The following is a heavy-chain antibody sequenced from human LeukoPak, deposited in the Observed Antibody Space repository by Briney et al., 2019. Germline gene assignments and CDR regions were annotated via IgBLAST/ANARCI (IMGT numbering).Heavy chain of an antibody. J-gene: IGHJ6*03. CDR1: GFTFSSYG. D-gene: IGHD2-2*01. CDR2: IRYDGSNK. V-gene: IGHV3-30*02. Sequence: GGSLRLSCAASGFTFSSYGMHWVRQAPGKGLEWVTFIRYDGSNKFYVDSVKGRFTISRDNSKNTLYLQMNSLRPEDTAVYYCAKAGYCRSTTCPDYYYMDVWGKGTTVTVSS. CDR3: AKAGYCRSTTCPDYYYMDV.